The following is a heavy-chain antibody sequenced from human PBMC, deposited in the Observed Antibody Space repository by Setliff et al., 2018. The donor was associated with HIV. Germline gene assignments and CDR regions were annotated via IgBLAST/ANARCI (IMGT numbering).Heavy chain of an antibody. D-gene: IGHD2-21*02. CDR3: ARGEFYCGTDCYWSSFDY. CDR1: GGSISSSSYY. J-gene: IGHJ4*02. Sequence: SEPLSLTCTVSGGSISSSSYYWGWIRQPPGKGLEWIGSIYYSGSAYYSPSLKSRVTISVDTSKNQFSLKLSSVTAADTAVYYCARGEFYCGTDCYWSSFDYWGQGILVTVSS. V-gene: IGHV4-39*01. CDR2: IYYSGSA.